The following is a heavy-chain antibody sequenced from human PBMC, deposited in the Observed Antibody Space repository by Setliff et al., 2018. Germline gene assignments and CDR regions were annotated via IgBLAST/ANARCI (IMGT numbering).Heavy chain of an antibody. CDR1: GFNFNSYS. V-gene: IGHV3-48*01. J-gene: IGHJ4*02. CDR3: ARDLDWAFDY. Sequence: LRLSCAASGFNFNSYSMNWVRQAPGKGLEWVSYMSHTSMIYYADSVKGRFTISRDSAKNSLYLQLNSLRAEDTAMYYCARDLDWAFDYWGQGTLVTVSS. CDR2: MSHTSMI. D-gene: IGHD3-9*01.